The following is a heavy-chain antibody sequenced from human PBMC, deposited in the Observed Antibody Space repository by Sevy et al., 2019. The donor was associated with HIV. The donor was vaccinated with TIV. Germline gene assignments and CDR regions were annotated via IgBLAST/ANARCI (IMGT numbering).Heavy chain of an antibody. CDR3: ARGVLGYCSGGSGFGFDY. V-gene: IGHV4-59*01. J-gene: IGHJ4*02. CDR2: IYYSGST. Sequence: SETLSLTCTVSGGSISSYYWSWIRQPPGKGLEWIGYIYYSGSTNYNPSLKSRVTISVDRSKNQFSLKLSSVTAADTAVYYCARGVLGYCSGGSGFGFDYWGQGTLVTVSS. D-gene: IGHD2-15*01. CDR1: GGSISSYY.